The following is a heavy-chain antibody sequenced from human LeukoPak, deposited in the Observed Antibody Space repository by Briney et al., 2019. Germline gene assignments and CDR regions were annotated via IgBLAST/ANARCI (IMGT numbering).Heavy chain of an antibody. Sequence: GVSLRLSRAASGFTFSSYTMNWVRQAPGKGLEWVSSISGSSSGIYYADSVRGRFTISRDNAKNSLYLQMNSLRAEDTAVYYCARDRGEGYCGSTSCYFSFDYWGQGTLVTVSS. CDR3: ARDRGEGYCGSTSCYFSFDY. D-gene: IGHD2-2*01. V-gene: IGHV3-21*01. CDR2: ISGSSSGI. CDR1: GFTFSSYT. J-gene: IGHJ4*02.